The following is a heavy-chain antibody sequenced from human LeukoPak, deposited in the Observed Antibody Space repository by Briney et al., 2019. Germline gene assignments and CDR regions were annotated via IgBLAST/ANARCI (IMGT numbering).Heavy chain of an antibody. J-gene: IGHJ4*02. D-gene: IGHD3-3*01. CDR2: IWYDGSNK. CDR1: GFTFSSYG. CDR3: VRDTGVGPAERFDY. V-gene: IGHV3-33*01. Sequence: GGSLRLSCAASGFTFSSYGMHWVRQAPGKGLEWVAVIWYDGSNKYYADSVKGRFSISRDDYRNTLYLHMSRLRAEDTAVYYCVRDTGVGPAERFDYWGQGTMVTVSS.